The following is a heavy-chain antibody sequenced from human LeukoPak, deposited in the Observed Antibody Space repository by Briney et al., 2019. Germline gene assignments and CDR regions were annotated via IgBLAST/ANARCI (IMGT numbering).Heavy chain of an antibody. J-gene: IGHJ4*02. D-gene: IGHD6-13*01. CDR3: ARGLGRQQLVSPFDY. Sequence: SETLSLTCSVSGASLTSRTYYWGWIRQPPGKGLEWIGTIYNSGNTYYNPSLKSRVTIPGDTSKNHVSLKVNAVTAADTAVYYCARGLGRQQLVSPFDYWGQGTLVTVSS. CDR1: GASLTSRTYY. V-gene: IGHV4-39*02. CDR2: IYNSGNT.